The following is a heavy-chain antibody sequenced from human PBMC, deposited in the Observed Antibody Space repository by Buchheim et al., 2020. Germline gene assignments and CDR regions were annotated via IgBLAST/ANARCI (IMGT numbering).Heavy chain of an antibody. CDR2: ISSSSSYT. CDR3: ARDRGPYSGSYQGYYYYYGMDV. V-gene: IGHV3-11*06. J-gene: IGHJ6*02. D-gene: IGHD1-26*01. Sequence: QVQLVESGGGLVKPGGSLRLSCAASGFTFSDYYMSWIRQAPGKGLEWVSYISSSSSYTNYADSVKGRFTISRDNAKNSMYLQMNSLRAEDTAVYYCARDRGPYSGSYQGYYYYYGMDVWGQGTT. CDR1: GFTFSDYY.